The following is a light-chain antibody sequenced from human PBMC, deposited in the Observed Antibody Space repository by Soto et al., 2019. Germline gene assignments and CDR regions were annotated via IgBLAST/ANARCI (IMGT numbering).Light chain of an antibody. V-gene: IGKV1-33*01. CDR1: QDIRMY. CDR3: QQYDNLRLT. Sequence: DIQMTQSPPSLAASVGDRVTITCQASQDIRMYLNWYQQKPGQAPKLLIYDASNLETGVPSRFSGSGSGTDFTLTISSMQSGDFATYFCQQYDNLRLTFGGGTKVEI. CDR2: DAS. J-gene: IGKJ4*01.